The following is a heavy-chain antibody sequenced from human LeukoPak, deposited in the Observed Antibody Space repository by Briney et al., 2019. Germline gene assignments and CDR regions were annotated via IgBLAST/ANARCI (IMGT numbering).Heavy chain of an antibody. CDR3: ATTNPCSGGECSDAFDI. CDR1: GYRFTSYW. J-gene: IGHJ3*02. Sequence: GESLKISCKGSGYRFTSYWIGWVRQMPGKGLEWIGIINSGDSHTKYSQALQGHVTISADKSISTAYLHWSTLKASDTAMYYCATTNPCSGGECSDAFDIWGQGTMVTVSS. CDR2: INSGDSHT. D-gene: IGHD2-15*01. V-gene: IGHV5-51*01.